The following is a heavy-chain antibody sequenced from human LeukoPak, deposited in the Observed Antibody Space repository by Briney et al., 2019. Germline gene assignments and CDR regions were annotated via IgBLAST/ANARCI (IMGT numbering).Heavy chain of an antibody. D-gene: IGHD4-17*01. CDR2: IYYSGST. CDR1: GGSISNYY. J-gene: IGHJ4*02. V-gene: IGHV4-59*01. CDR3: ARAPRYRDYDY. Sequence: SETLSLTCTVSGGSISNYYWSWIRQPPGKGLEWIGYIYYSGSTNYNPSLKSRVTISIDTSKSQFSLKLSSVTAADTAVYYCARAPRYRDYDYWGQGTLVTVSS.